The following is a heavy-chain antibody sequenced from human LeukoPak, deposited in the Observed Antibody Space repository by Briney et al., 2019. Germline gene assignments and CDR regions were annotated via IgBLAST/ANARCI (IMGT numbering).Heavy chain of an antibody. D-gene: IGHD1-26*01. CDR2: IYSGGST. J-gene: IGHJ4*02. V-gene: IGHV3-66*01. Sequence: PGGSLRLSCEVSGFNVSANYLSWVRQAPGKGLVWVSGIYSGGSTYYADSVKGRFTISRDIPKNMVYLQMISLRAEDTAVYYCARGSPFDDWGQGTLVTVPS. CDR1: GFNVSANY. CDR3: ARGSPFDD.